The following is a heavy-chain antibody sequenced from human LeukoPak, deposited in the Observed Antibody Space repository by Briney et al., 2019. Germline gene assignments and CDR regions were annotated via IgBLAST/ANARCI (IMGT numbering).Heavy chain of an antibody. V-gene: IGHV3-48*03. CDR1: GFTLSSYE. CDR3: AKDLEYYYGSGSYF. J-gene: IGHJ4*02. CDR2: ISSSGSTI. Sequence: GGSLRLSCAASGFTLSSYEMNWVRQAPGKGLHWVSYISSSGSTIYYADSVKGRFTISRDNSKNTLYLQMNSLRAEDTAVYYCAKDLEYYYGSGSYFGGQGTLVTVSS. D-gene: IGHD3-10*01.